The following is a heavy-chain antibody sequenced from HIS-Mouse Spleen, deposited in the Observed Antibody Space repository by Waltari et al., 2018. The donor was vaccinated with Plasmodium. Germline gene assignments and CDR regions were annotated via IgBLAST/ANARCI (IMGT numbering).Heavy chain of an antibody. J-gene: IGHJ4*02. CDR3: ARGPGYSSGWYYFDY. CDR1: GWSFSGYY. Sequence: QVQLQQWGAGLLKPSETLSLTCAVYGWSFSGYYLSWIRQPPGKGLEGIGEINHSGSTNYNPSLKSRVTISVDTSKNQFSLKLSSVTAADTAVYCARGPGYSSGWYYFDYWGQGTLVTVSS. V-gene: IGHV4-34*02. D-gene: IGHD6-19*01. CDR2: INHSGST.